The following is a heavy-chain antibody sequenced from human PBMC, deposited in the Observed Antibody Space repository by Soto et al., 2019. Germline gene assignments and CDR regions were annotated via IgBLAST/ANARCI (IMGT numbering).Heavy chain of an antibody. CDR1: GFILSNHG. J-gene: IGHJ6*03. CDR2: ISFYTGNT. D-gene: IGHD2-2*01. Sequence: QGQLVQSGAEVKKPGASVKVSCKASGFILSNHGITWVRQAPGKGLEWMGWISFYTGNTIYAQWHKGRVTLTTDTSTAIADMELRSLRSDDRAVYSCVRDLGCSSASCDAEIPTNNYYFYMHVWVKGTAVTVS. V-gene: IGHV1-18*01. CDR3: VRDLGCSSASCDAEIPTNNYYFYMHV.